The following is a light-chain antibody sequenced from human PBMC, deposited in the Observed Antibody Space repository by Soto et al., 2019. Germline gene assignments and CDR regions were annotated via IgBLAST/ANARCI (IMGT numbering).Light chain of an antibody. V-gene: IGLV1-51*01. Sequence: QSVLTQPPPVSAAPGQKVTMSCSGSSSNIGGNSVSWYQQLPGTAPKLLIYDDNKRPSGIPDRFSGSKSGTSATLGITGFQTGDEADYYCGSWDSSLSAYVFGTGTKVTVL. J-gene: IGLJ1*01. CDR3: GSWDSSLSAYV. CDR1: SSNIGGNS. CDR2: DDN.